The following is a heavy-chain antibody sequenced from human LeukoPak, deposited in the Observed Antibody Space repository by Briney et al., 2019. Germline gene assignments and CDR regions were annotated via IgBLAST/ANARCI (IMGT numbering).Heavy chain of an antibody. CDR2: VNQGGDIT. CDR1: GFTFSSYV. V-gene: IGHV3-23*01. Sequence: PGGSLRLSCAASGFTFSSYVMMWVRQAPGKGLEWVSVVNQGGDITYYADSVKGRFTISRDNSKNTLFLQLNSLRDEDTAVYHCAKVRGYCSSTSCYRVFDNRGQGTLVTVSS. D-gene: IGHD2-2*01. CDR3: AKVRGYCSSTSCYRVFDN. J-gene: IGHJ4*02.